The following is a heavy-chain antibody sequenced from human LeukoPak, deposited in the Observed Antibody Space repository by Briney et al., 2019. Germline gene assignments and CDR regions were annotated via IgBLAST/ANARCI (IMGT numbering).Heavy chain of an antibody. CDR2: IYYSGST. V-gene: IGHV4-39*01. J-gene: IGHJ4*02. CDR3: ARLTTYYDILTGSGGPDYFDY. Sequence: PSETLSLTCTVSGGSISSSSYYWGWIRQPPGKWLEWIGSIYYSGSTYYNPSLKSRVTISVDTSKNQFSLKLSSVTAADTAVYYCARLTTYYDILTGSGGPDYFDYWGQGTLVTVSS. D-gene: IGHD3-9*01. CDR1: GGSISSSSYY.